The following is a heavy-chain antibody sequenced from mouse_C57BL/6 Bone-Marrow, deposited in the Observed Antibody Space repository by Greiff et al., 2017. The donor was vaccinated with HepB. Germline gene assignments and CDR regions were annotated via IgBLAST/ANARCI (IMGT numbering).Heavy chain of an antibody. Sequence: QVKLQESGAELARPGASVKLSCKASGYTFTSYGISWVKQRTGQGLEWIGEIYPRSGNTYYNEKFKGKATLTADKSSSTAYMELRSLTSEDSAVYFCARYYDYDYAYWGQGTLVTVSA. J-gene: IGHJ3*01. D-gene: IGHD2-4*01. CDR3: ARYYDYDYAY. V-gene: IGHV1-81*01. CDR1: GYTFTSYG. CDR2: IYPRSGNT.